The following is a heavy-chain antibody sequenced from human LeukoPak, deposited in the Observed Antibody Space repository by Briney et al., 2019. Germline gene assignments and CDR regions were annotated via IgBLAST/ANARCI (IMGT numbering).Heavy chain of an antibody. Sequence: GGSLRLSCAASGFTFSSYWMNWVRQAPGKGLEWVANINQDGSAKYYVDSVKGRFTFSRDNAMNSLFLQMNSLRAEDTAVYYCARAQIGYSYGYGGGFLSNYFDYWGQGTLVTVSS. V-gene: IGHV3-7*01. CDR2: INQDGSAK. CDR1: GFTFSSYW. D-gene: IGHD5-18*01. J-gene: IGHJ4*02. CDR3: ARAQIGYSYGYGGGFLSNYFDY.